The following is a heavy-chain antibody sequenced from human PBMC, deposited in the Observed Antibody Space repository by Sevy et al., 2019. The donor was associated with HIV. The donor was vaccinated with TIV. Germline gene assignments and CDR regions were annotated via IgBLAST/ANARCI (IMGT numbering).Heavy chain of an antibody. CDR1: GFPFNIYS. J-gene: IGHJ4*02. D-gene: IGHD2-8*01. CDR2: LSFGCGKI. Sequence: GGSLRLSCATSGFPFNIYSMSWVRQAPGKGLEWVSTLSFGCGKINYADSVKGRFTISRDNSENTLYLEMNSLRAEDTALYFWAGEGCTKPHGYWGRGTLVTVSS. CDR3: AGEGCTKPHGY. V-gene: IGHV3-23*01.